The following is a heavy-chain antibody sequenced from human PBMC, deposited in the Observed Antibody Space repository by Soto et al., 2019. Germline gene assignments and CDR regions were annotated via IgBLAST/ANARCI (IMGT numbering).Heavy chain of an antibody. D-gene: IGHD3-3*01. CDR2: ISYDGSNK. CDR1: GFTFSSYA. CDR3: ARDYYDFWSGQIYPRPGGMDV. J-gene: IGHJ6*02. V-gene: IGHV3-30*04. Sequence: QVQLVESGGGVVQPGRSLRLSCAASGFTFSSYAMHWVRQAPGKGLEWVAVISYDGSNKYYADSVKGRFTISRDNSKNTLYLQMNSLRAEDTAVYYCARDYYDFWSGQIYPRPGGMDVWGQGTTVTVSS.